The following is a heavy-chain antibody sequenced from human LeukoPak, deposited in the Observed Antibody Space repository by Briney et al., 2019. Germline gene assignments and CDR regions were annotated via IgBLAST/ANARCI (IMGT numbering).Heavy chain of an antibody. Sequence: PGRSLRLSCAASGITFSRYTFHWVRQAPGKGLEWVAVISYDGNSRDYADSVKGRFTISRDNSRDTLFLQMNSLRTEDTAVYYCARDRYYGSGRYNYFDYWGQGTLVTVSS. V-gene: IGHV3-30-3*01. D-gene: IGHD3-10*01. CDR2: ISYDGNSR. CDR1: GITFSRYT. J-gene: IGHJ4*02. CDR3: ARDRYYGSGRYNYFDY.